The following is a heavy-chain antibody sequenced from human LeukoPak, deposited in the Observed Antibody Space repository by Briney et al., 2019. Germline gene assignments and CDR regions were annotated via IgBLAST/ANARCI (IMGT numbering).Heavy chain of an antibody. V-gene: IGHV4-34*01. D-gene: IGHD6-19*01. Sequence: PSETLSLTCAVYGGSFSGYYWSWIRQPPGKGLEWIGEINHSGSTNYNPSLKSRVTISVDTSKNQFSLKLSSVTAADTAGYYCARVGGSGWYFGFDYWGQGTLVTVSS. J-gene: IGHJ4*02. CDR1: GGSFSGYY. CDR2: INHSGST. CDR3: ARVGGSGWYFGFDY.